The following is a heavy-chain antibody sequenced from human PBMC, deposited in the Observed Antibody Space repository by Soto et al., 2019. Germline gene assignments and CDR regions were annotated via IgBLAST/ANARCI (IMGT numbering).Heavy chain of an antibody. J-gene: IGHJ4*01. D-gene: IGHD3-22*01. V-gene: IGHV3-30*03. CDR3: VAXLRTLEDDRLRRGLRRETADY. CDR2: ISYDGSNK. CDR1: GFTFSSYG. Sequence: LGGSLRLSCAASGFTFSSYGMHWVRQAPGKGLEWVAVISYDGSNKYYADSVKGRFTISRDNSKNTLYLQMNSLRAEDTAVYYCVAXLRTLEDDRLRRGLRRETADYWGQGMLVTVSS.